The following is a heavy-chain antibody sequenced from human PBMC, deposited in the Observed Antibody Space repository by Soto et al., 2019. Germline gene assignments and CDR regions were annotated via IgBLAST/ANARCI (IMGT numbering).Heavy chain of an antibody. J-gene: IGHJ4*02. CDR2: ISYDGSNK. V-gene: IGHV3-30*18. CDR3: AKDLGYIVVVPAAMGIDY. CDR1: GFTFSSYG. D-gene: IGHD2-2*01. Sequence: QVQLVESGGGVVQPGRSLRLSCAASGFTFSSYGMHWVRQAPGKGLEWVAVISYDGSNKYYADSVKGRFTISRDNSKNTLYLQMNSLRAEDTAVYYCAKDLGYIVVVPAAMGIDYWGQGTLVTVSS.